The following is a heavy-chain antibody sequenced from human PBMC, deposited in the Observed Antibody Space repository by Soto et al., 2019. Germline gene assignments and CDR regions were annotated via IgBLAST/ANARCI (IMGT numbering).Heavy chain of an antibody. D-gene: IGHD4-17*01. J-gene: IGHJ4*02. CDR2: IFDSGTT. Sequence: QVQLQESGPGLVKPSETLSLTCTVTGGSISTYCWTWIRQPPGKGLEWIGYIFDSGTTNYNPSLKSRLTISVDTSKNQFSLKLTSVTAADTAVYYCARFPHADGDYAFDYWGQGTLVTVSS. V-gene: IGHV4-59*01. CDR1: GGSISTYC. CDR3: ARFPHADGDYAFDY.